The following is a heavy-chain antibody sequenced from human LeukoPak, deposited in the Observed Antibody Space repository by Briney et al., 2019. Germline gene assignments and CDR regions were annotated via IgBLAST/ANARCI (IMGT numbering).Heavy chain of an antibody. CDR1: GFTFSSYA. CDR2: ISGGGRNI. D-gene: IGHD1-26*01. V-gene: IGHV3-23*01. CDR3: AKHTLYSGSPGRPFDY. Sequence: QTGGSLRLSCAVSGFTFSSYAMNWVRQAPGKGLEWVSIISGGGRNIYYADSVKGRFTISRDNSKNTLYLQMNSLRAEDTAVYNCAKHTLYSGSPGRPFDYWGQGTLVTVSS. J-gene: IGHJ4*02.